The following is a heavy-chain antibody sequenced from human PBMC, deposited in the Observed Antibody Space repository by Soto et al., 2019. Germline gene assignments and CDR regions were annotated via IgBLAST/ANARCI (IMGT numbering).Heavy chain of an antibody. CDR1: GYSFTNYY. J-gene: IGHJ4*02. CDR3: ARSGGGVIDY. D-gene: IGHD2-8*02. V-gene: IGHV1-46*01. Sequence: QVQLLQSGAEVKKPGASVKVSCKASGYSFTNYYLHWVRQAPGQGLEWMGIINPSSGGTTNAQKFQDRVTMNRETSTSTVYMELSSLRSEDTAIYFCARSGGGVIDYWGQGTLVTVSS. CDR2: INPSSGGT.